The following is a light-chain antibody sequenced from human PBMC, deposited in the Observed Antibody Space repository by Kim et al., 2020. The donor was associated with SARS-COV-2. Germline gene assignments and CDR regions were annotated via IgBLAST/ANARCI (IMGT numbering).Light chain of an antibody. CDR3: SSHTTSSTYV. Sequence: GRSSTITCTGTSSDFGYYKPVSWYQQHPGKAPRLIIYDVSERASGVSIRFSGSQSGNTASLTISGLRAEYEADYYCSSHTTSSTYVFGSGTRVTVL. J-gene: IGLJ1*01. V-gene: IGLV2-14*04. CDR2: DVS. CDR1: SSDFGYYKP.